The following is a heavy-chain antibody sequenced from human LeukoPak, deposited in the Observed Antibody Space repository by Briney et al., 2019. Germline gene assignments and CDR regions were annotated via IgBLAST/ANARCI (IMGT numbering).Heavy chain of an antibody. CDR1: GFTFSSYW. Sequence: TGGSLRLSCAASGFTFSSYWMSWVRQAPGKGLEWVANIKQDGSEKYYVDSVKGRFTISRDNAKNSLYLQMNSLRAEDTAVYYCARDISSGWYHYFDYWGQGTLVTVSS. D-gene: IGHD6-19*01. J-gene: IGHJ4*02. V-gene: IGHV3-7*01. CDR3: ARDISSGWYHYFDY. CDR2: IKQDGSEK.